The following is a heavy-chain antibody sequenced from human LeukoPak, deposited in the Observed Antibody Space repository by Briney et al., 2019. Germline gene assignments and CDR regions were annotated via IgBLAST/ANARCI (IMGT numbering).Heavy chain of an antibody. D-gene: IGHD3-9*01. Sequence: SVKVSRKASGYDFISYTIHWVRQAPGQRLERLGWSNPGNGHSDYSQDFQGRVTITTDTSANTAYMELRSLRSDDTAVYYCASNFDWPHLPGHWGQGTLVTVSS. J-gene: IGHJ4*02. CDR3: ASNFDWPHLPGH. CDR1: GYDFISYT. CDR2: SNPGNGHS. V-gene: IGHV1-3*02.